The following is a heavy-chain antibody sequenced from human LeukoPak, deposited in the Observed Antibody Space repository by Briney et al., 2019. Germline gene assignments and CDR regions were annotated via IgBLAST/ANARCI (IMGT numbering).Heavy chain of an antibody. D-gene: IGHD3-22*01. Sequence: GASVKVSCKASGGTFSSYAISWVRQAPGQGLEWMGGIIPIFGTANYAQKFQGRVTITTDESTSTAYMELSSLRSEDTAVYYCARGIYDSSGYYYFDYWGQGTLVTVSS. CDR3: ARGIYDSSGYYYFDY. CDR2: IIPIFGTA. J-gene: IGHJ4*02. CDR1: GGTFSSYA. V-gene: IGHV1-69*05.